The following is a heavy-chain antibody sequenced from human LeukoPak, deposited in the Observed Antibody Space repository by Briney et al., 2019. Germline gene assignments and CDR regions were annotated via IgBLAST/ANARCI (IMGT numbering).Heavy chain of an antibody. CDR3: ARGALRAMDY. CDR1: GFTLRSHW. CDR2: INNDGSSA. D-gene: IGHD3-16*01. Sequence: PGGSLRLSCAASGFTLRSHWMHWVRQAPGKGLVWVSRINNDGSSASYADAVKGRFTISRDNAKNTLFLQMDSLRADDTAVYYCARGALRAMDYWGQGTLVTVSS. J-gene: IGHJ4*02. V-gene: IGHV3-74*01.